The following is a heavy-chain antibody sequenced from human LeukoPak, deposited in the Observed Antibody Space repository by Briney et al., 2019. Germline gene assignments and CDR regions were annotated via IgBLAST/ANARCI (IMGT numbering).Heavy chain of an antibody. Sequence: SETLSLTCIVSGGSINNYYWSWIRQPAGKGLEWIGRFYGSGSASYNPSLKSRVTMSVDTSKNQFSLKLSSVTAADTAVYYCARHGDYYDSSETLYYFDYWGQGTLVTVSS. CDR2: FYGSGSA. CDR3: ARHGDYYDSSETLYYFDY. J-gene: IGHJ4*02. D-gene: IGHD3-22*01. CDR1: GGSINNYY. V-gene: IGHV4-4*07.